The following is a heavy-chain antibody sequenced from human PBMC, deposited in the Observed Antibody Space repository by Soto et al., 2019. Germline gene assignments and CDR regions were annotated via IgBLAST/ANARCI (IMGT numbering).Heavy chain of an antibody. CDR1: GFSFSNYW. J-gene: IGHJ4*02. D-gene: IGHD3-10*01. CDR2: IKNDGITT. V-gene: IGHV3-74*01. CDR3: ARGGSSGSVDF. Sequence: PGGSLRLSCAASGFSFSNYWMYWVRQGPGKGLVWVSHIKNDGITTRYADSVKGRFTISRDNAKNSLYLQMNSLRAEDTAVYYCARGGSSGSVDFWGQGALVTVSS.